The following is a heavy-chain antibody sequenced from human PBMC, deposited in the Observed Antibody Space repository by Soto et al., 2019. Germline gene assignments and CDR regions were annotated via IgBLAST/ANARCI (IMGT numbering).Heavy chain of an antibody. V-gene: IGHV4-59*08. CDR3: ASRYVYSCDY. Sequence: QVQLQESRPGLVKPSETLSLTCTVSGGSISSYYWSWIRQPPGKGLEWIGYIYYSRSTTYNPSLMRRVTTSIDTSKNALALNMSSVPAAATAVYYCASRYVYSCDYWGLGPLVTVSP. CDR1: GGSISSYY. CDR2: IYYSRST. D-gene: IGHD2-2*01. J-gene: IGHJ4*02.